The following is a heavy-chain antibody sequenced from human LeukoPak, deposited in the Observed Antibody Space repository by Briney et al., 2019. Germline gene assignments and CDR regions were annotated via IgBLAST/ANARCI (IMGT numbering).Heavy chain of an antibody. V-gene: IGHV3-23*01. CDR2: ISGSGTSP. Sequence: QAGGSLRLSCAASGFTFSNYAMSWVRQAPGKGLEWVSAISGSGTSPYYADSVKGRFTISRDNSKNMLYVQMNSLRAEDTAIYYCAKDEDQYCRTPSCPNSFDHWGQGILVTVSS. J-gene: IGHJ4*02. D-gene: IGHD2-2*01. CDR1: GFTFSNYA. CDR3: AKDEDQYCRTPSCPNSFDH.